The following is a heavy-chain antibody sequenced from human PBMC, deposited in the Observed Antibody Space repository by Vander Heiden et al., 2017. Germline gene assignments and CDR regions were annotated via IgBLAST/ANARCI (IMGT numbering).Heavy chain of an antibody. J-gene: IGHJ6*02. V-gene: IGHV3-33*01. CDR2: IWYDGSNK. Sequence: QVQLVESGGGVVQPGRSLRLSCAASGFTFSSYGMHWVRQAPGKGLEWVAVIWYDGSNKYYADSVKGRFTISRDNSKNTLYLKMNSLRAEETAVYYCARAAGKYYYYYYGMDVWGQGTTVTVSS. CDR3: ARAAGKYYYYYYGMDV. D-gene: IGHD6-13*01. CDR1: GFTFSSYG.